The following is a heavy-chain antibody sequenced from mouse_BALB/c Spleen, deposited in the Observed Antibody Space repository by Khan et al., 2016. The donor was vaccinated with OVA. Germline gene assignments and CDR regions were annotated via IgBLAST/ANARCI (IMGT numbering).Heavy chain of an antibody. CDR2: INPSNGYT. V-gene: IGHV1-4*01. CDR1: GYTFTSYT. Sequence: QVQLKQSGAELARPGASVKMSCKASGYTFTSYTIHWIKLRPGQGLEWIGYINPSNGYTNYNQTFTDKATLTADKSSTTAYMKLSSLTSDDSAVYNCVRAGAYYRNDDGVAYWGQGTLVTVSA. CDR3: VRAGAYYRNDDGVAY. J-gene: IGHJ3*01. D-gene: IGHD2-14*01.